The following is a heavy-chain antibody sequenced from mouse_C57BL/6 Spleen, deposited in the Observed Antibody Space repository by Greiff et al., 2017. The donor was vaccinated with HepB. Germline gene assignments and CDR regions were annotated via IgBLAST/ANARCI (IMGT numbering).Heavy chain of an antibody. J-gene: IGHJ1*03. CDR2: ISYDGSN. CDR3: ARDGYFPYFDV. V-gene: IGHV3-6*01. D-gene: IGHD2-3*01. CDR1: GYSITSGYY. Sequence: VQLQQSGPGLVKPSQSLSLTCSVTGYSITSGYYWNWIRQFPGNKLEWMGYISYDGSNNYNPSLKNRISITRDTSKNQFFLKLNSVTTEDTATYYCARDGYFPYFDVWGTGTTVTVSS.